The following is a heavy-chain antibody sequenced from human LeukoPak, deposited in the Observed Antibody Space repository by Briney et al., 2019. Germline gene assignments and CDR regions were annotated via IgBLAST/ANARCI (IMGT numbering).Heavy chain of an antibody. J-gene: IGHJ4*02. Sequence: SETLSLTCTVSGGSVSSGNYYWSWIRQPPGKGLEWIGYIYYTGSTNFNPSLKSRVTISVDTSKNQVSLRLSSVTAADTAVYYCAKSTGWPGFDNWGQGTLVTVSS. CDR1: GGSVSSGNYY. D-gene: IGHD6-19*01. V-gene: IGHV4-61*01. CDR3: AKSTGWPGFDN. CDR2: IYYTGST.